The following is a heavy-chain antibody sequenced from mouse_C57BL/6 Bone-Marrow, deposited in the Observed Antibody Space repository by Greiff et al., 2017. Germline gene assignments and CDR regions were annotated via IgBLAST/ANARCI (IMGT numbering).Heavy chain of an antibody. CDR1: GFTFSSYA. D-gene: IGHD2-3*01. V-gene: IGHV5-4*01. CDR3: ARVRSDGYYFDY. Sequence: EVQGVESGGGLVKPGGSLKLSCAASGFTFSSYAMSWVRQTPEKRLEWVATISDGGSYTYYPDNVKGRFTISRDNAKNNLYLQMSHLKSEDTAMYYCARVRSDGYYFDYWGQGTTLTVSS. J-gene: IGHJ2*01. CDR2: ISDGGSYT.